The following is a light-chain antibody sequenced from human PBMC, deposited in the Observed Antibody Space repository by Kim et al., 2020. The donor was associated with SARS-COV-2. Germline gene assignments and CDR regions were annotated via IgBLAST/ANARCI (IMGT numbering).Light chain of an antibody. Sequence: RVTNTGNWSSSNSGASYDVHWYQQLPGTAPKLLIHANTNRPSGVPDRFSGSKSDTSASLDITGLQAEDEAVYYCQSYDRSLSGSVFGGGTKVTVL. J-gene: IGLJ3*02. CDR3: QSYDRSLSGSV. V-gene: IGLV1-40*01. CDR1: SSNSGASYD. CDR2: ANT.